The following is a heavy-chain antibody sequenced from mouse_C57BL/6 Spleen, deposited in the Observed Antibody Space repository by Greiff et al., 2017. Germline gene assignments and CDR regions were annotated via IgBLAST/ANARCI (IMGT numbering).Heavy chain of an antibody. V-gene: IGHV6-6*01. J-gene: IGHJ1*03. CDR2: IRNKANNHAT. CDR3: TRRSSYYYGSSYWYFDV. CDR1: GFTFSDAW. D-gene: IGHD1-1*01. Sequence: DVQLQESGGGLVQPGGSMKLSCAASGFTFSDAWMDWVRQSPEKGLEWVAEIRNKANNHATYYAESVKGRFTISRDDSKSSVYLQMNSLRAEDTGIYYCTRRSSYYYGSSYWYFDVWGTGTTVTVSS.